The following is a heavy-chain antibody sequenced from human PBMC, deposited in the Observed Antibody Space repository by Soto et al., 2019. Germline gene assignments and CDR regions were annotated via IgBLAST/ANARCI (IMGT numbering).Heavy chain of an antibody. CDR2: IYYRGSS. Sequence: PPEPLPLTSAVSGHDTESPKYYRGWERQPPGKGLEWIATIYYRGSSYYNPSLKSRVTISGDPAKNQLSLKLSSGHTADAAVLDCASTPGERSRLDFRGQGTLGTVSS. J-gene: IGHJ4*02. CDR3: ASTPGERSRLDF. CDR1: GHDTESPKYY. V-gene: IGHV4-39*01.